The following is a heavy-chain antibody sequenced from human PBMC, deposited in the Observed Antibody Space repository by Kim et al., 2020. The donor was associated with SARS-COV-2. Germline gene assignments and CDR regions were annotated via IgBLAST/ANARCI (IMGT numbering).Heavy chain of an antibody. Sequence: GGSLRLSCAASGFMFHTYAMTWVRQAPGRGLEGVSHISGGGGSTYYADSVKGRFTVSRDNSRKILYLQMNTLRAEDTAVYYCAKSGDTFLGLGETDGSSYGMDVWGQGTTVTVSS. CDR1: GFMFHTYA. V-gene: IGHV3-23*01. J-gene: IGHJ6*02. CDR3: AKSGDTFLGLGETDGSSYGMDV. CDR2: ISGGGGST. D-gene: IGHD3-10*01.